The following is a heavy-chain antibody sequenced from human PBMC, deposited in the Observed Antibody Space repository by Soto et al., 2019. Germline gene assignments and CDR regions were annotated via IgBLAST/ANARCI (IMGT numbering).Heavy chain of an antibody. Sequence: QVQLVQSGAEVKKPGASVKVTCKASGYTFTSYDINWVRQATDQGLEWMGWMKPNSGNTGYAQKFQGRITMTRNTSRSTAYMELSSLISDDSAVYYCARGDPSRRIAGRASWFDPWGQGTLVTVSS. J-gene: IGHJ5*02. CDR3: ARGDPSRRIAGRASWFDP. CDR2: MKPNSGNT. V-gene: IGHV1-8*01. D-gene: IGHD6-6*01. CDR1: GYTFTSYD.